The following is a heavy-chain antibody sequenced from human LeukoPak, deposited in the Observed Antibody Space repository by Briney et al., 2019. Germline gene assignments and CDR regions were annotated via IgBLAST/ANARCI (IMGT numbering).Heavy chain of an antibody. V-gene: IGHV1-18*01. Sequence: ASVKVSCKASGYTFTSYGISWVRQAPGQGLEWMGWISAYNGNTNYAQKLQDRVTMTTETFTSTAYMELRSLRSDDTAVYYCARKDDYGDYDHDYWGQGTLVTVSS. CDR1: GYTFTSYG. D-gene: IGHD4-17*01. CDR2: ISAYNGNT. J-gene: IGHJ4*02. CDR3: ARKDDYGDYDHDY.